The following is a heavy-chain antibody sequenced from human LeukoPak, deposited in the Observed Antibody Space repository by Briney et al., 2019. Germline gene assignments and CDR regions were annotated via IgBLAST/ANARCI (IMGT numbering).Heavy chain of an antibody. CDR1: AFTFSTYW. V-gene: IGHV3-30*18. D-gene: IGHD5-24*01. Sequence: PGGSLRLSCVASAFTFSTYWMSWVRQAPGKGLEWVAVISYDGSNKYYADSVKGRFTISRDNSKNTLYLQMNSLRAEDTAVYYCAKDLGRWLQLEPHYFDYWGQGTLVTVSS. J-gene: IGHJ4*02. CDR3: AKDLGRWLQLEPHYFDY. CDR2: ISYDGSNK.